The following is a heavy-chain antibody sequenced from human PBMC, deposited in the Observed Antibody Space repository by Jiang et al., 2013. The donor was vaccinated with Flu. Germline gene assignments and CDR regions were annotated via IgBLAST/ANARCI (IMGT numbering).Heavy chain of an antibody. Sequence: VQLVESGGGVVQPGRSLRLSCAASGFTFNTHAMHWVRQPPGKGLEGVALISHDGTDIYYADSVRGRFTISRDNSKNILSLQMNNLRGDDTAVYYCARERYFDASGYYYYYYGSGRRGAKGPRSPSP. J-gene: IGHJ6*02. D-gene: IGHD3-22*01. CDR2: ISHDGTDI. CDR3: ARERYFDASGYYYYYYGSGRR. CDR1: GFTFNTHA. V-gene: IGHV3-30-3*01.